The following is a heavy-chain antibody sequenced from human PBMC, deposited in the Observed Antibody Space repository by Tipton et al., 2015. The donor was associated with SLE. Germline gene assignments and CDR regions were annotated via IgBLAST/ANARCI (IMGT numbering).Heavy chain of an antibody. J-gene: IGHJ4*02. CDR2: IYYSGST. V-gene: IGHV4-59*11. CDR1: GGSISSHY. CDR3: ARAPPTEAEFDY. Sequence: TLSLTCNVSGGSISSHYWSWIRQPPGKGLEYIGYIYYSGSTNYNPSLKSRVTISVDTSKNQFSLKLSSVAAADTAVYYCARAPPTEAEFDYWGQGTLVTVSS.